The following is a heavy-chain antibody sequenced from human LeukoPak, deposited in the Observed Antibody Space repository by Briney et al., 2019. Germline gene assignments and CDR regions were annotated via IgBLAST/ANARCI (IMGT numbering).Heavy chain of an antibody. CDR1: GFTFSTYW. Sequence: GGSLRLSCAASGFTFSTYWMHWVRQAPGKGLEWVSRIDTDGSRTSYADSVRGRFTISRDNAKNTLYLQMNSLRDEGTAVYYCARRMSSGWALEDYWGQGTLVTVSS. V-gene: IGHV3-74*01. CDR2: IDTDGSRT. D-gene: IGHD6-19*01. J-gene: IGHJ4*02. CDR3: ARRMSSGWALEDY.